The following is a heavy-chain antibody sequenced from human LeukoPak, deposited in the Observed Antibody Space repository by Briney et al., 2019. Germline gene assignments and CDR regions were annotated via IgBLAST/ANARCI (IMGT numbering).Heavy chain of an antibody. D-gene: IGHD3-10*01. Sequence: GGSLRLSCAASGFGIDDYGMSWVRQAPGKGLEWVSGMNWNGGSTGYADSVKGRFTISKDNAKNSLYLQMNSLRDEDTAFYHCARGGITMVRRRWFDPWGQGTLVIVSS. J-gene: IGHJ5*02. V-gene: IGHV3-20*01. CDR2: MNWNGGST. CDR3: ARGGITMVRRRWFDP. CDR1: GFGIDDYG.